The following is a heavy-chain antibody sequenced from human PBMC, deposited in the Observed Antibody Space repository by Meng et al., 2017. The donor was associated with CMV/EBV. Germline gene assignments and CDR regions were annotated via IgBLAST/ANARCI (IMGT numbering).Heavy chain of an antibody. CDR3: ARDLAGLLGGFDP. Sequence: SETLSLTCTVSGCSISSYYWSWIRQPPGKGLEWIGYIYYSGSTNYNPYLKSRVTISVDTSKNQFSLKLSSVTAADTAVYYCARDLAGLLGGFDPWGQGTLVTVSS. CDR1: GCSISSYY. CDR2: IYYSGST. D-gene: IGHD3-16*01. J-gene: IGHJ5*02. V-gene: IGHV4-59*01.